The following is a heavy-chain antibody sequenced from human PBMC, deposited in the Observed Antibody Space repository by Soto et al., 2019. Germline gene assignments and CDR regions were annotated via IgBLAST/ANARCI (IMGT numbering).Heavy chain of an antibody. CDR2: INPGGDVI. V-gene: IGHV3-11*01. J-gene: IGHJ4*02. Sequence: QVRLVESGGGLVKPEGSLTLSCAASGFSRRDYYMTLIRQAPGKGLELLSYINPGGDVIKYVDSVKGRFTISRDNAKNSLYLHMNNLRAEDTAVYYCTRDPRITDFWGQGTLVTVSS. CDR3: TRDPRITDF. CDR1: GFSRRDYY. D-gene: IGHD3-16*01.